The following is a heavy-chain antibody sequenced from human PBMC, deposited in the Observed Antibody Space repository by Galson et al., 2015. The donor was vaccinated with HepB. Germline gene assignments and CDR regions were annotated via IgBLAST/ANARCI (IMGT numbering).Heavy chain of an antibody. CDR3: ARDRIAVAGYYFDY. D-gene: IGHD6-19*01. CDR1: GGTFSSYT. V-gene: IGHV1-69*04. CDR2: IIPILGIA. J-gene: IGHJ4*02. Sequence: SVKVSCKASGGTFSSYTISWVRQAPGRGLEWMGRIIPILGIANYAQKFQGRVTITADKSTSTAYMELSSLRSEDTAVYYCARDRIAVAGYYFDYWCQGTLVTVSS.